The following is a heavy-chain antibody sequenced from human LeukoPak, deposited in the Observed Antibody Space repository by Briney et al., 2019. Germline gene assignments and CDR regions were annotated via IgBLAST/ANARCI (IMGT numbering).Heavy chain of an antibody. D-gene: IGHD6-19*01. CDR2: ISYDGSNK. CDR3: ARDLEDYSQWLTSFDY. CDR1: GFTFSSYA. J-gene: IGHJ4*02. V-gene: IGHV3-30-3*01. Sequence: PGGSLRLSCAASGFTFSSYAMHWVRQAPGKGLEWVAVISYDGSNKYYADSVKGRFTISRDNSENTLYLQMNSLRAEDTPVYYCARDLEDYSQWLTSFDYWGQGTLVTVSS.